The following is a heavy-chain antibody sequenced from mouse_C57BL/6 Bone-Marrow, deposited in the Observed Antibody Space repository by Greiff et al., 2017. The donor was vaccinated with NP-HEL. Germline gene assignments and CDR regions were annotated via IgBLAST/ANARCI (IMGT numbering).Heavy chain of an antibody. J-gene: IGHJ2*01. V-gene: IGHV1-50*01. CDR2: IDPSDSYT. D-gene: IGHD2-10*02. CDR3: ARRKYGNYGFFDY. Sequence: VQLQQPGAELVKPGASVKLSCKASGYTFTSYWMQWVKQRPGQGLEWIGEIDPSDSYTNYNQKFKGKATLTVDTSSSTAYMQLSSLTSEDSAVYYCARRKYGNYGFFDYWGQGTTLTVSS. CDR1: GYTFTSYW.